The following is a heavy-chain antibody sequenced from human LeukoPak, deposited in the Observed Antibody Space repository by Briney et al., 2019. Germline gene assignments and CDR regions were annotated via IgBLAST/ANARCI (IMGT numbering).Heavy chain of an antibody. CDR2: ISAYNGNT. V-gene: IGHV1-18*01. CDR3: ARVYYGSGRRVNWFDP. J-gene: IGHJ5*02. D-gene: IGHD3-10*01. Sequence: ASVKVSCKASGYTFTSYGISWVRQAPGQGLEWMGWISAYNGNTNYAQKLQGRVTMTTDTSTSTAYMELRSLRSDDTAVYYCARVYYGSGRRVNWFDPWGQGTLVTVSS. CDR1: GYTFTSYG.